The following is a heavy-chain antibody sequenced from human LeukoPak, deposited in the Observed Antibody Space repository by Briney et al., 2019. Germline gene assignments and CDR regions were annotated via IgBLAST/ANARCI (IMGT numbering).Heavy chain of an antibody. V-gene: IGHV4-59*01. CDR2: VYYSGHT. Sequence: PSETQSLTCTVSGGTISTYYWHWIRQPPGKGLEWMGYVYYSGHTNYNPSLKSRVTISVDTSKNQFSLSLTSVTAADTAVYYCARSDYDRILGPVHRFDPWGQGTLVTVSS. CDR1: GGTISTYY. J-gene: IGHJ5*02. D-gene: IGHD3-9*01. CDR3: ARSDYDRILGPVHRFDP.